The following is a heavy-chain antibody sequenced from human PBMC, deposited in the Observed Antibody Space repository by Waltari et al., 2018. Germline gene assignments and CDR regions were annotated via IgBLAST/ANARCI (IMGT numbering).Heavy chain of an antibody. J-gene: IGHJ4*02. V-gene: IGHV3-30*02. CDR2: IRYDGSNK. CDR1: GFTFSSYG. D-gene: IGHD2-2*01. Sequence: QVQLVESGGGVVQPGGSLRLSCAASGFTFSSYGMHWVRQAPGKGLEWVAFIRYDGSNKYYADSVKGRFTISRDNSKNTLYLQMNSLRAEDTAVYYCAMEYQLPFDYWGQGTLVTVSS. CDR3: AMEYQLPFDY.